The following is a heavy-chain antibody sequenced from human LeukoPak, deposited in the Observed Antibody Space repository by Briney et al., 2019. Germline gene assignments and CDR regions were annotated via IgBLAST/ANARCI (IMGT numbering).Heavy chain of an antibody. CDR1: GGSISSSNW. J-gene: IGHJ5*02. CDR2: IYHSGST. Sequence: SETLSLTCAVSGGSISSSNWWSWVRQPPGKGLEWIGEIYHSGSTNYNPSLKSRVTISVDKSKNQFSLKLISVTVADTAIYYCARGQGATVPQVGKNWFDPWGQGTRVTVSS. V-gene: IGHV4-4*02. D-gene: IGHD1-26*01. CDR3: ARGQGATVPQVGKNWFDP.